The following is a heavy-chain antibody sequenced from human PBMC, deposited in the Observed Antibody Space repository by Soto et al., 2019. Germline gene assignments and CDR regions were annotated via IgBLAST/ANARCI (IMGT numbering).Heavy chain of an antibody. CDR1: GGSISSGGYY. V-gene: IGHV4-30-4*08. CDR3: ARDGENMGMDV. Sequence: PSETLSLTCTVSGGSISSGGYYWSWIRQPPGKGLEWIGYIYYSGSTYYNPSLKSRVTISVDTSKNQFSLKLSSVTAADTAVYYCARDGENMGMDVWGQGTTVTVSS. J-gene: IGHJ6*02. D-gene: IGHD3-10*01. CDR2: IYYSGST.